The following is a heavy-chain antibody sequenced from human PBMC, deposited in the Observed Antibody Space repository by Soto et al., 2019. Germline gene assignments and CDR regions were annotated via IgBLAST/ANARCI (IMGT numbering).Heavy chain of an antibody. V-gene: IGHV4-31*03. Sequence: TLSLTCTVSGGSISSGGYYWSWIRQHPGKGLEWIGYIYYSGTTYYNPSLKSRVTISVDTSKNQFSLKLSSVSAADTALYYCARCSLVVVPAPGFDPWGRGTLVTVSS. CDR1: GGSISSGGYY. J-gene: IGHJ5*02. CDR3: ARCSLVVVPAPGFDP. CDR2: IYYSGTT. D-gene: IGHD2-2*01.